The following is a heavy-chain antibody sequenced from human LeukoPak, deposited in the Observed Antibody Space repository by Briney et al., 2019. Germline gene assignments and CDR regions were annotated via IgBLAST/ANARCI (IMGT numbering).Heavy chain of an antibody. J-gene: IGHJ3*02. D-gene: IGHD2-2*01. Sequence: GESLKISCKGSGYSFTSYWIGWVRQMPGKGLEWTGIIYPGVSDTRYSPSFQGQVTISADKSISTAYLQWSSLKASDTAMYYCARLGRVPAAKDAFDIWGQGTMVTVSS. CDR1: GYSFTSYW. CDR3: ARLGRVPAAKDAFDI. V-gene: IGHV5-51*01. CDR2: IYPGVSDT.